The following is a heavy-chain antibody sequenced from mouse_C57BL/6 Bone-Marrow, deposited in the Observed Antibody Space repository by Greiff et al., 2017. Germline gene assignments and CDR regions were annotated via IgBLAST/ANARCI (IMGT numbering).Heavy chain of an antibody. V-gene: IGHV7-3*01. J-gene: IGHJ1*03. CDR1: GFTFTDYY. CDR2: IRNKANGYTT. Sequence: EVQVVESGGGLVQPGGSLSLSCAASGFTFTDYYMSWVRQPPGKALEWLGFIRNKANGYTTEYSASVKGRFTISRDNSQSILYLQMNALRAEDSATYYCAIYWYFDVWGTGTTVTVSS. CDR3: AIYWYFDV.